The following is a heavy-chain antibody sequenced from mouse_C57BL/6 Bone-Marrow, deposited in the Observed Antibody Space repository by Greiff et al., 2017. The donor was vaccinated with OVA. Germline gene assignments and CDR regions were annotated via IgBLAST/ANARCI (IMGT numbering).Heavy chain of an antibody. CDR3: ARQDFYYAMDY. J-gene: IGHJ4*01. CDR1: GYTFTSYG. V-gene: IGHV1-81*01. CDR2: IYPRRGNT. Sequence: VQLQQSGAELARPGASVKLSCKASGYTFTSYGISWVKQRTGQGLEWIGEIYPRRGNTYYNEKFKGKATLTAVKSSSTAYMELRSLTSEDSAVYFCARQDFYYAMDYWGQGTSVTVSS.